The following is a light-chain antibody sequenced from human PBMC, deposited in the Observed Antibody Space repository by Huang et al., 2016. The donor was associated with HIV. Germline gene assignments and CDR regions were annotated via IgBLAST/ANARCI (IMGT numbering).Light chain of an antibody. CDR3: QQSHSTPYT. V-gene: IGKV1-39*01. J-gene: IGKJ2*01. CDR2: DAS. Sequence: DIQMTQSPSSLPASVGDRVTISCRASQTISTYLIWYQQKPGKAPKLLIYDASSMQRGVPSRFGGSGSGTDFTLTISSLQPEDFATYYCQQSHSTPYTFGQGTKLEIK. CDR1: QTISTY.